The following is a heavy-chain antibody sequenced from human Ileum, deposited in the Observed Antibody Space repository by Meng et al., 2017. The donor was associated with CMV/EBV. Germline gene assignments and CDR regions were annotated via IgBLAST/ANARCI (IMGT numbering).Heavy chain of an antibody. CDR1: YY. J-gene: IGHJ2*01. V-gene: IGHV1-2*02. Sequence: YYMHWVRQAPGQGLEWMGWINPNSGGTNYAQKFQGRVTMTRDTSISTAYMELSRLRSDDTAVYYCAREFWDGSCSSTGCYPRYFDLWGRGTLVTVSS. D-gene: IGHD2-2*01. CDR2: INPNSGGT. CDR3: AREFWDGSCSSTGCYPRYFDL.